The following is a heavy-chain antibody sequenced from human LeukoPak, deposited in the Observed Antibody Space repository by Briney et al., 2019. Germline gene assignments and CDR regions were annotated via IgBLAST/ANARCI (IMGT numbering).Heavy chain of an antibody. D-gene: IGHD6-19*01. CDR3: ARDLGENSSGWYFYYYYMDV. J-gene: IGHJ6*03. CDR1: GFTFRNHG. V-gene: IGHV3-23*01. CDR2: ISPSGGGT. Sequence: PGGSLRLSCAASGFTFRNHGMNWVRQAPGKGLEWVSGISPSGGGTYYADSVKGRFTISRDDSKNTLSLQMNSLRVEDTALYYCARDLGENSSGWYFYYYYMDVWGKGTTVTVSS.